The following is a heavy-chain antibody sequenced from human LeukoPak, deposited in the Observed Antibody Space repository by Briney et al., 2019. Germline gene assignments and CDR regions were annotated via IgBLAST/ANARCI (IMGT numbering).Heavy chain of an antibody. CDR2: IYSDGST. J-gene: IGHJ4*02. Sequence: GGSLRLSCAASGFTFSSYTMNWVRQALGKGLEWVSVIYSDGSTYYADSVKGRFTISRDNSKNTLYLQMNSLRAEDTAVYYCAKVFPYYDSSGRYFDYWGQGTLVTVSS. D-gene: IGHD3-22*01. V-gene: IGHV3-23*03. CDR3: AKVFPYYDSSGRYFDY. CDR1: GFTFSSYT.